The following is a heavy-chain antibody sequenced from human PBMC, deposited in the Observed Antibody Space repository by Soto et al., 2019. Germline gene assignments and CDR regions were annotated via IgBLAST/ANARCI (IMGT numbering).Heavy chain of an antibody. J-gene: IGHJ4*02. CDR2: INTDGSIT. D-gene: IGHD3-3*01. Sequence: EVQLVESGGGLVQPGGSLRLSCAASGFTFSSYWMHWVRQAPWKGLVWVSRINTDGSITHYADSVKGRFTISRDNAKKTLYLQMNSLRAEDTAVYDCVRLLDREYWGQGNLFTFSS. CDR3: VRLLDREY. V-gene: IGHV3-74*01. CDR1: GFTFSSYW.